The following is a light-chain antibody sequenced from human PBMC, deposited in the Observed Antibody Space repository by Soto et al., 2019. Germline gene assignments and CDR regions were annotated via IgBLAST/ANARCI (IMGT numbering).Light chain of an antibody. Sequence: DIQMTQSPSTLSASVGDRVTITCRASQSISSWLAWYQHKTGKAPTLLIYDASSLESGVPSRFSGGGSGTEFTLTISSLQPDDFATYYCQHYNSYSEAVGQGTKVDIK. J-gene: IGKJ1*01. V-gene: IGKV1-5*01. CDR2: DAS. CDR1: QSISSW. CDR3: QHYNSYSEA.